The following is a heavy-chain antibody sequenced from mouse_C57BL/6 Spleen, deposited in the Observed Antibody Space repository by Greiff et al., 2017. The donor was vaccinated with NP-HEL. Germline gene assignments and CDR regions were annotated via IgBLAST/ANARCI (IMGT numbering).Heavy chain of an antibody. J-gene: IGHJ2*01. D-gene: IGHD3-2*02. CDR1: GYTFTSYW. Sequence: QVQLQQPGAELVMPGASVKLSCKASGYTFTSYWMHWVKQRPGQGLEWIGEIDPSDSYTNYNQKFKGKSTLTVDKSSSTAYMQLSSLTSEDSAVYYCARSPIDSSGYDYWGQGTTLTVSS. CDR3: ARSPIDSSGYDY. V-gene: IGHV1-69*01. CDR2: IDPSDSYT.